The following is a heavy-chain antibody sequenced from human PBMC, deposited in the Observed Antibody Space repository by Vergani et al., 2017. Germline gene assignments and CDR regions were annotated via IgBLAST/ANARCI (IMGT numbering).Heavy chain of an antibody. CDR1: GFTVSSNY. V-gene: IGHV3-53*04. CDR3: ARGGDRIAARPGWEFGSGTLDY. D-gene: IGHD6-6*01. Sequence: EVQLVESGGGLVQPGGSLRLSCAASGFTVSSNYMSWVRQAPGKGLEWVSVINRGGSTYYADSVKGRFTISRHNSKNTLYRQMNSLRAEETAGDSCARGGDRIAARPGWEFGSGTLDYWGQGTLVTVSS. J-gene: IGHJ4*02. CDR2: INRGGST.